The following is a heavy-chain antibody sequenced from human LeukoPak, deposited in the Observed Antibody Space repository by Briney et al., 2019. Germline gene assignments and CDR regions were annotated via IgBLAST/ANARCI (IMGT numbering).Heavy chain of an antibody. CDR2: IYSGGTT. D-gene: IGHD1/OR15-1a*01. CDR3: ARDGYGNNYMDV. Sequence: PGGSLRLSCAASGFSVSSNFMSWVRQAPGKGLEWVSVIYSGGTTYYSDSVKGRFTISRDKSKNTLSLQMNNLRVEDTAVYYCARDGYGNNYMDVWGKGTTVTVSS. V-gene: IGHV3-53*01. J-gene: IGHJ6*03. CDR1: GFSVSSNF.